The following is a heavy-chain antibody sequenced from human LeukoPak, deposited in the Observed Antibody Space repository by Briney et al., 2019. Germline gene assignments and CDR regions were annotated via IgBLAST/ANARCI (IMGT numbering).Heavy chain of an antibody. D-gene: IGHD2-2*01. CDR3: AKGPLRGTAAAIDY. CDR2: ISYDGRNI. V-gene: IGHV3-30*18. CDR1: GFTFNNYG. J-gene: IGHJ4*02. Sequence: GSLRLSCAASGFTFNNYGMHWVRQAPGKGLEWVAVISYDGRNIHYPDSVKGRFTISRDISTDTLWLQMDSLRTEDTAVYYCAKGPLRGTAAAIDYRGQGTLVTVSS.